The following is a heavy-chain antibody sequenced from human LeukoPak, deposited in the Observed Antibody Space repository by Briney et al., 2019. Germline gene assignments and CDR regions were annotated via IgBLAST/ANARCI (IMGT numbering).Heavy chain of an antibody. CDR3: AIFQGTYGDNGNDH. D-gene: IGHD4-17*01. CDR2: IIAMIGTA. CDR1: GGTFSGYA. Sequence: ASVKVSCKASGGTFSGYAINWVRRAPGQGLEWMGGIIAMIGTAKYAQRFQGRVTITADESTSTAYMEVSSLRSEDTAVYYCAIFQGTYGDNGNDHWGQGTLVIASS. V-gene: IGHV1-69*13. J-gene: IGHJ4*02.